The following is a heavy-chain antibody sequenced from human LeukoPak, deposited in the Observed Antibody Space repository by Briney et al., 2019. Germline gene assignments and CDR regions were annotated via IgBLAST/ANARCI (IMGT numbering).Heavy chain of an antibody. D-gene: IGHD4-17*01. CDR1: GYTFTGYY. CDR3: ARSDYGDYGMDV. V-gene: IGHV1-2*02. J-gene: IGHJ6*02. CDR2: INPNSGGT. Sequence: ASVKVSRKASGYTFTGYYMHWVRQAPGQGLEWMGWINPNSGGTNYAQKFQGRVTMTRDTSISTAYMELSRLRSDDTAVYYCARSDYGDYGMDVWGQGTTVTVSS.